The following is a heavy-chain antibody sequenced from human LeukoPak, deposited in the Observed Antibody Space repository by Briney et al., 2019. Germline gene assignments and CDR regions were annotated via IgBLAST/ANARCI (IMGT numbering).Heavy chain of an antibody. CDR1: GGSISSYY. CDR2: IYYSGST. J-gene: IGHJ4*02. V-gene: IGHV4-59*01. D-gene: IGHD5-24*01. CDR3: ARAGRWLTYFDY. Sequence: SETLSLTCTVSGGSISSYYWSWIRQPPGKGLEWIGYIYYSGSTNYNPSLKSRVTISVDTSKNQFSLKLSSVTAADTAVYYCARAGRWLTYFDYWGQGTLVTVSS.